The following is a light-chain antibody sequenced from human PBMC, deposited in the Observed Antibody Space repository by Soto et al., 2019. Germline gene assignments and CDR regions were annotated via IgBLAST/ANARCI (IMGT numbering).Light chain of an antibody. J-gene: IGKJ1*01. CDR1: QNVLSD. Sequence: EILLTQSPATLSVSPGETATLSCRASQNVLSDLAWYQQKPGQAPRLLVYGATTRATDAPAKFRGSGSGTEFSLTISSLQSEDYGTYHCQQYRSWPRTFGQGSKVEI. CDR3: QQYRSWPRT. V-gene: IGKV3-15*01. CDR2: GAT.